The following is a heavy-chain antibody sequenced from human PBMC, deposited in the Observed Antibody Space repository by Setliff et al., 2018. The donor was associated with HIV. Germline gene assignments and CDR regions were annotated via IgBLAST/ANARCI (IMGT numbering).Heavy chain of an antibody. V-gene: IGHV3-11*01. CDR1: GFTFSDYY. J-gene: IGHJ4*02. CDR3: AREMTYYNFWSDNAPPPFDY. D-gene: IGHD3-3*01. Sequence: GGSLRLSCAASGFTFSDYYMSWIRQAPGKGLEWVSYIFSSGSGSTIYYADSVKGRFTISRDNAKNSLYLQMNSLRAEDTAVYYCAREMTYYNFWSDNAPPPFDYWGQGTLVTVSS. CDR2: IFSSGSGSTI.